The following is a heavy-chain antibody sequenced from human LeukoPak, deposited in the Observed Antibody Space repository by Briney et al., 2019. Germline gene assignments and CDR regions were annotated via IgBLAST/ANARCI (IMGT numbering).Heavy chain of an antibody. CDR2: IYPGDSDT. J-gene: IGHJ6*03. CDR3: ARLEWELLAYYYYMDV. Sequence: LGESLKISCKGSGYSFTSYWIGWVRQMPGKGLEWMGIIYPGDSDTRYSPSFQGQVTISADKSISTAYLQWSSLEASDTAMYYCARLEWELLAYYYYMDVWGKGTTVTVSS. D-gene: IGHD1-26*01. V-gene: IGHV5-51*01. CDR1: GYSFTSYW.